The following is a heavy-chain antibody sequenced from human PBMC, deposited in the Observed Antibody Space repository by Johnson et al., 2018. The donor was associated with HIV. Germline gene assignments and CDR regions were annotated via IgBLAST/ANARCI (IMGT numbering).Heavy chain of an antibody. CDR2: ISYDGSNK. V-gene: IGHV3-30-3*01. CDR3: ARVQITYDYDSSAYQAFDI. D-gene: IGHD3-22*01. J-gene: IGHJ3*02. CDR1: GFTFTSYA. Sequence: VQLVESGGGVVQPGRSLRLSCAASGFTFTSYALHWVRQAPGKGLEWVAVISYDGSNKYYADSVKGRFTISRDISKNTLYLLINSLRPDDTAVYYCARVQITYDYDSSAYQAFDIWGQGTMVTVSS.